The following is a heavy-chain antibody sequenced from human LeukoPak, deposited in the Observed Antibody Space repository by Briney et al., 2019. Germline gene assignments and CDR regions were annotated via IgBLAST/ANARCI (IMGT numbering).Heavy chain of an antibody. J-gene: IGHJ4*02. CDR1: GFTFSSYA. CDR2: MNGSGGST. D-gene: IGHD3-9*01. V-gene: IGHV3-23*01. Sequence: QPGGSLRLSCAASGFTFSSYAMSWVRQAPGKGLKWVSSMNGSGGSTYYADSVKGRFTISRDNSKNTLYLQMNSLRAEDTAVYYCAKQLGDILTGYSFDYWGQGTLVTVSS. CDR3: AKQLGDILTGYSFDY.